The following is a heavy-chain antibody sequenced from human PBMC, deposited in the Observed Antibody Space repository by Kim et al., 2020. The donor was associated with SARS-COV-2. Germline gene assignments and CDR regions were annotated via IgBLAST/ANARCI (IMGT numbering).Heavy chain of an antibody. CDR1: GDTSTTYL. Sequence: SVKVSCEASGDTSTTYLISWVRQAPGQGLEWMGGVLPMFGTTTYADRFQGRLTIVADETPRTVSMELTGLTSEDTAVYFCARDDQEWLVQGHPSDIWGQGTMVTASS. V-gene: IGHV1-69*13. D-gene: IGHD6-19*01. CDR3: ARDDQEWLVQGHPSDI. CDR2: VLPMFGTT. J-gene: IGHJ3*02.